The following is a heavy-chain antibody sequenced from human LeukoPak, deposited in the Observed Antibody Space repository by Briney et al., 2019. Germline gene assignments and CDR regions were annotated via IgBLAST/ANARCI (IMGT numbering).Heavy chain of an antibody. Sequence: PSETLPLTCTVSGGSISSGGYYWSWIRQHPGKGLEWIGYIYYSGSTYYNPSLKSRVTISVDTSKNQFSLKLSSVTAADTAVYYCARGYDYSNYDYWGQGTLVTVSS. V-gene: IGHV4-31*03. CDR2: IYYSGST. J-gene: IGHJ4*02. CDR3: ARGYDYSNYDY. D-gene: IGHD4-11*01. CDR1: GGSISSGGYY.